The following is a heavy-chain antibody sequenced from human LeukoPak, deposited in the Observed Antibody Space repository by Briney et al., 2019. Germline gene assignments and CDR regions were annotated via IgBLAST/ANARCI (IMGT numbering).Heavy chain of an antibody. V-gene: IGHV1-2*02. CDR1: GYTFTAYY. D-gene: IGHD6-25*01. CDR2: INPESGDT. Sequence: ASVKVSCKASGYTFTAYYMDWVRQAPGQGLEWMGWINPESGDTNYAQKFQGRVTMTRDTSISTAYMELSRLTSDDTAVYYCASRPGTSAGPFDYWGQGTVVTVSS. CDR3: ASRPGTSAGPFDY. J-gene: IGHJ4*02.